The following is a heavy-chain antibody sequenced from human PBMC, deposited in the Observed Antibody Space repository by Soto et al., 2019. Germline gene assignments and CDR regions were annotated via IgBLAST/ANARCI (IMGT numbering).Heavy chain of an antibody. D-gene: IGHD2-15*01. V-gene: IGHV1-18*01. Sequence: ASVKVSCKASGYTFTSYGISWVRQAPGQGLEWMGWISAYNGNANYAQKLQGRVTMTTDTSTSTAYMELRSLRSDDTAVYYCARGAVRYCSGGSCYGGRFDPWGQGTLVTVSS. CDR3: ARGAVRYCSGGSCYGGRFDP. J-gene: IGHJ5*02. CDR1: GYTFTSYG. CDR2: ISAYNGNA.